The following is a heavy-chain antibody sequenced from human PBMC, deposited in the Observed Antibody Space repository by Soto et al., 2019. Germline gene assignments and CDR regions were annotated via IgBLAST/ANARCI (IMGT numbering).Heavy chain of an antibody. D-gene: IGHD3-10*01. CDR2: ISYDGSNK. CDR3: ARDGTLWFGELYYFDY. Sequence: PGGSLRLSCAAPGFTFSSYAMHWVRQAPGKGLEWVAVISYDGSNKYYADSVKGRFTISRDNSKNTLYLQMNSLRAEDTAVYYCARDGTLWFGELYYFDYWGQGTLVTVSS. V-gene: IGHV3-30-3*01. J-gene: IGHJ4*02. CDR1: GFTFSSYA.